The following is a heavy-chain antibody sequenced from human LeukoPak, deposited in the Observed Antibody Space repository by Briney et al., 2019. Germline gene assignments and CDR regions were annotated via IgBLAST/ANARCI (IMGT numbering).Heavy chain of an antibody. CDR1: GGSISSTNW. Sequence: PSETLSLTCGVSGGSISSTNWWSWVRQPPGQGLEWIGEISLTGETNYNPSLNGRVTMSLDESRNQLSLDLTSVTAADTAVYYCARLSMAVAGLFDYWGQGTLVTVSS. V-gene: IGHV4-4*02. CDR2: ISLTGET. CDR3: ARLSMAVAGLFDY. D-gene: IGHD6-19*01. J-gene: IGHJ4*02.